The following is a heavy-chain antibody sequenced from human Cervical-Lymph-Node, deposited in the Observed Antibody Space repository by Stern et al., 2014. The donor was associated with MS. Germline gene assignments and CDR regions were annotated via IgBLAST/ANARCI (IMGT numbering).Heavy chain of an antibody. CDR1: GFTFSNFP. V-gene: IGHV3-30*04. J-gene: IGHJ4*02. D-gene: IGHD5-12*01. Sequence: VQLVESGGGVVQPGRSLRLSCAASGFTFSNFPLHWVRQAPGKGLEWGSVISYDGSKKYYADSLKGRFTISRDNSKNTLYLQMNTLRAEDTAVYYCARAAMDMATNGVGNFDHWGQGTLVTVSS. CDR3: ARAAMDMATNGVGNFDH. CDR2: ISYDGSKK.